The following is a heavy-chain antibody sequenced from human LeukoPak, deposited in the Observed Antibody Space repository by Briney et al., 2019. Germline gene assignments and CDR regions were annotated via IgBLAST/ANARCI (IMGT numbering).Heavy chain of an antibody. CDR3: ARHLTKVYDSSGYEDY. J-gene: IGHJ4*02. Sequence: PWETLSLTCTVSGGSISSSCYYWVWIPQPPEKGLEWNGSIYYSGSTYYNPSLKSRVTISVDTSKNQFSLKLSSVTAADTAVYYCARHLTKVYDSSGYEDYWGQGTLVTVSS. V-gene: IGHV4-39*01. CDR1: GGSISSSCYY. CDR2: IYYSGST. D-gene: IGHD3-22*01.